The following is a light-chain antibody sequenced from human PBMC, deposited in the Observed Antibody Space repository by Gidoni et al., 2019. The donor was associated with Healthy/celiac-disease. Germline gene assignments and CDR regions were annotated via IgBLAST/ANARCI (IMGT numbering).Light chain of an antibody. Sequence: QSALTQPASVAGSPGQPITISCTGTSSDVGGYNYVSWYQQHPGKAPKLMIYYVSNRPSGVSHRFSGSKSGNTASLTISGLQAEDEADYYCSSYTSSSTLVVFGGGTKLTVL. J-gene: IGLJ2*01. CDR2: YVS. V-gene: IGLV2-14*01. CDR3: SSYTSSSTLVV. CDR1: SSDVGGYNY.